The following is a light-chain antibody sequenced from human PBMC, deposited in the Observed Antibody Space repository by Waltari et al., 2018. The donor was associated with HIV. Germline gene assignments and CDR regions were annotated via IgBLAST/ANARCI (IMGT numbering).Light chain of an antibody. CDR3: SAWDRSLNAGV. CDR2: RDN. CDR1: NNNVGNQG. J-gene: IGLJ3*02. V-gene: IGLV10-54*01. Sequence: QAGLTQPPSVSKDLRQTATLTCAGNNNNVGNQGAAWVQQHPSHPPKLLSDRDNNRPSWISERVFAARSANPASLSITGLQPEDEADYYCSAWDRSLNAGVFGGGTKLTVL.